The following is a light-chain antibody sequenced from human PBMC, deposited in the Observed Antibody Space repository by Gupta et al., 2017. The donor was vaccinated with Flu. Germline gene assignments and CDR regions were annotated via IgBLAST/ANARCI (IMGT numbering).Light chain of an antibody. Sequence: NNMGSKSVHWYQQTPGQAPVLVVYDDSDRPSGIPERFSGSNSGNTATLTISRVEAGDEADYSCQVWDSSGHHPDVVFGGGTKLTVL. V-gene: IGLV3-21*02. CDR2: DDS. CDR1: NMGSKS. J-gene: IGLJ2*01. CDR3: QVWDSSGHHPDVV.